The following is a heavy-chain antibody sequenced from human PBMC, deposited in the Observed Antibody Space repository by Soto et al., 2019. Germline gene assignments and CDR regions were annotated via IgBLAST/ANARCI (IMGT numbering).Heavy chain of an antibody. D-gene: IGHD1-26*01. CDR3: ARRYGGNLDY. J-gene: IGHJ4*02. V-gene: IGHV4-59*08. Sequence: PLEILSLTCTVSGGSISSYYWSWIRQPPGKGLEWIGYIYYSGSTNYNPSLKSRVTISVDTSKNQFSLKLSSVTAADTAVYYCARRYGGNLDYWGQGTLVTVSS. CDR1: GGSISSYY. CDR2: IYYSGST.